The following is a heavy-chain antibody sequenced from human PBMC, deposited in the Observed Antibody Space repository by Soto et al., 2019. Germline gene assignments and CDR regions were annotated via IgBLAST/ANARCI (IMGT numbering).Heavy chain of an antibody. V-gene: IGHV3-49*03. D-gene: IGHD3-9*01. Sequence: GGSLRLSCTGSGFAFGDYGLSWFRQAPGKGLEWVTFIRSKAYGGTTEYAASVKGRFTISRDDSKSIASLQMNSLKTEDTAVYYCNIYNILNGYAHWGQGSLVTVSS. CDR2: IRSKAYGGTT. J-gene: IGHJ1*01. CDR3: NIYNILNGYAH. CDR1: GFAFGDYG.